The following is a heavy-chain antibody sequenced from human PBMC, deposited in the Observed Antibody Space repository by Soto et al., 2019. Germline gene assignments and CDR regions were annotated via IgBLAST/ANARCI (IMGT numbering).Heavy chain of an antibody. CDR3: ARDLTDILTGYYVLFGY. CDR1: GFTFSSYS. CDR2: ISSSSSYI. J-gene: IGHJ4*02. V-gene: IGHV3-21*01. Sequence: GGSLRLSCAASGFTFSSYSMNWVRQAPGKGLEWVSSISSSSSYIYYADSVKGRFTISRDNAKNSLYLQMNSLRAEDTAVYYCARDLTDILTGYYVLFGYWGQGTLVTVSS. D-gene: IGHD3-9*01.